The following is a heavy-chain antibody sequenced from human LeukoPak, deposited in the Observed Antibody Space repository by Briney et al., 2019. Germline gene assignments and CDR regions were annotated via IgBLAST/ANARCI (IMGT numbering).Heavy chain of an antibody. J-gene: IGHJ4*02. CDR3: ARGASGYGNFDY. V-gene: IGHV3-48*01. Sequence: GGSLRLSCAASGFTFSSYSMNGVRQAPGKGLEWVSYISSSSSTIYYADCVKGRFAISRDNAKNSLYLQMNSLRAEDTAVYYCARGASGYGNFDYWGQGTLVTVSS. D-gene: IGHD5-12*01. CDR2: ISSSSSTI. CDR1: GFTFSSYS.